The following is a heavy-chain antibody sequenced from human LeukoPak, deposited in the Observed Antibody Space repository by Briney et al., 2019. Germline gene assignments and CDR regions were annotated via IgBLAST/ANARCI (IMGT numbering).Heavy chain of an antibody. V-gene: IGHV4-4*07. Sequence: SETLSLTCSVSGDSISYFYWSWIRQAAGKGLEWIGRVSSSGSTDYNASLKSRVTISVDTSKNQFSLKLSSVTAADTAVYYCARDVYYFDYWGQGTLVTVSS. CDR1: GDSISYFY. CDR2: VSSSGST. CDR3: ARDVYYFDY. J-gene: IGHJ4*02.